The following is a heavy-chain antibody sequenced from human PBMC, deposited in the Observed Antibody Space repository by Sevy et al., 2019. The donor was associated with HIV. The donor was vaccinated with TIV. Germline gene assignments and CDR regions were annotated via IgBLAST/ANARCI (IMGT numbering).Heavy chain of an antibody. CDR3: TTGFYYGSRSLNY. V-gene: IGHV3-15*01. Sequence: GGSLRLSCAASGFTFNNAWMSWVRQGPGKGLEWVGRIKSKTEGETTDYAAPVKGRFTMSRDDSKTTLFLQMNSLKAEDTAVYYCTTGFYYGSRSLNYWGQGTLVTVSS. D-gene: IGHD3-10*01. J-gene: IGHJ4*02. CDR2: IKSKTEGETT. CDR1: GFTFNNAW.